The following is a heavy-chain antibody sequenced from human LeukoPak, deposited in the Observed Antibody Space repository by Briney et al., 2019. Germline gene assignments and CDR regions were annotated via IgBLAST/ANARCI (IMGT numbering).Heavy chain of an antibody. CDR1: GASISSSDYY. D-gene: IGHD1-26*01. CDR2: ISSSGST. V-gene: IGHV4-39*01. J-gene: IGHJ4*02. Sequence: SETLSLTCTVSGASISSSDYYWGWIRRPPGKGLEWIGAISSSGSTYYNPSLKSRVTISIDSSKNQFSLKLSSVTAADTAVYYCARRTSNPVGAIDYWGQGALVTVSS. CDR3: ARRTSNPVGAIDY.